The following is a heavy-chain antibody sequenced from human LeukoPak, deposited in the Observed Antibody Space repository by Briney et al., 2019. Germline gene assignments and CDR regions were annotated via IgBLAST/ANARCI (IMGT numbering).Heavy chain of an antibody. V-gene: IGHV4-39*01. CDR2: ISYSGTT. Sequence: SETLSLTCTVSSGSISSSPYYWGWIRQSPGKGLEWIGRISYSGTTYYNPSLKSRVTISVDTSKNQFSLKLSSVTAADTAVYYCAANSADYNTLGSSYKVWGQGTLVAVSS. CDR3: AANSADYNTLGSSYKV. J-gene: IGHJ4*02. D-gene: IGHD3-10*01. CDR1: SGSISSSPYY.